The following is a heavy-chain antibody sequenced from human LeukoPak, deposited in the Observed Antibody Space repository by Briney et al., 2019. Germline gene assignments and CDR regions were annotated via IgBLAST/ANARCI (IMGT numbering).Heavy chain of an antibody. J-gene: IGHJ4*02. CDR3: ASQVRGYSYGYVHY. D-gene: IGHD5-18*01. Sequence: GGSLRLSCAASGFTVSSNYMSWVRQAPGKGLKWVSVIYTSGSTSYADSVKGRFTVFRDNSKNTLYLQMNSLRAEDTAVYHCASQVRGYSYGYVHYWGQGTLVTVSS. CDR2: IYTSGST. CDR1: GFTVSSNY. V-gene: IGHV3-53*01.